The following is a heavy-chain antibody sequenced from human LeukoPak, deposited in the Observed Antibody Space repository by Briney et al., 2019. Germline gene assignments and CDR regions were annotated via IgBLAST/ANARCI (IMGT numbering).Heavy chain of an antibody. V-gene: IGHV4-59*12. CDR2: IYYSGST. Sequence: SETLSLTCTVSGGSISSYYWSWIRQPPGKGLEWIGYIYYSGSTNYNPSLKSRVTISVDTSKNQFSLKLSSVTAADTAVYYCARVGYSSSRPLNYWGQGTLVTVSS. J-gene: IGHJ4*02. D-gene: IGHD6-13*01. CDR1: GGSISSYY. CDR3: ARVGYSSSRPLNY.